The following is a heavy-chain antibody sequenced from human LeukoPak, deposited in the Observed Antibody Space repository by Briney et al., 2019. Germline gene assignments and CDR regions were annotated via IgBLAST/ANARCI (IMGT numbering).Heavy chain of an antibody. D-gene: IGHD3-22*01. CDR1: GFTFSDYY. V-gene: IGHV3-11*01. CDR3: ARCYYDGSGFYYYFDY. J-gene: IGHJ4*02. Sequence: GGSLRLSCAASGFTFSDYYMSWIRQAPGKGLEWVSYISSSGSTIYYADSVKGRFTISRDNAKNSLYLQMNSLRGEDTAVYYCARCYYDGSGFYYYFDYWGQGTLVTVTS. CDR2: ISSSGSTI.